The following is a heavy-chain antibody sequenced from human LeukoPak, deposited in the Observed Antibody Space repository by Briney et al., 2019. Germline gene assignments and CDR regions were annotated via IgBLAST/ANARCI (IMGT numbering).Heavy chain of an antibody. CDR2: ISAYNGNT. CDR3: ARGVRITIFGVVTWAYDAFDI. CDR1: GYTFTSCG. V-gene: IGHV1-18*01. D-gene: IGHD3-3*01. Sequence: ASVKVSCKASGYTFTSCGISWVRQAPGQGLEWMGWISAYNGNTNYAQKLQGRVTMTTDTSTSTAYMELRSLRSDDTAVYYCARGVRITIFGVVTWAYDAFDIWGQGTMVTVSS. J-gene: IGHJ3*02.